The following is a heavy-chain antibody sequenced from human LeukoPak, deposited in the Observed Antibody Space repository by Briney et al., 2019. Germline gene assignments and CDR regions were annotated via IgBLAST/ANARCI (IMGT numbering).Heavy chain of an antibody. D-gene: IGHD6-13*01. CDR1: GFTFSSHS. Sequence: GGSLRLSCAASGFTFSSHSMNWVRQAPGKGLEWVSLISSSSSYIYYADSVKGRFTVSRDNAKNSLYLQMNSLRVEDTTVCYCARDVSDSISWGEDYWGQGTLVTVSS. J-gene: IGHJ4*02. V-gene: IGHV3-21*01. CDR3: ARDVSDSISWGEDY. CDR2: ISSSSSYI.